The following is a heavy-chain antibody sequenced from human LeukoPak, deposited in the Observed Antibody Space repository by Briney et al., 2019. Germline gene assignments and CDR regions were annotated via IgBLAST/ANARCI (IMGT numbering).Heavy chain of an antibody. D-gene: IGHD6-6*01. CDR3: ARAQYSSSSGFDY. V-gene: IGHV3-21*01. Sequence: PGGSLRLSCAASGFTFSSYSMNWVRQAPGKGLEWVSSISSSSSYIYYADSVKGRFTISRDNAKNSLCLQMNSLRAEDTAVYYCARAQYSSSSGFDYWGQGTLVTVSS. CDR2: ISSSSSYI. CDR1: GFTFSSYS. J-gene: IGHJ4*02.